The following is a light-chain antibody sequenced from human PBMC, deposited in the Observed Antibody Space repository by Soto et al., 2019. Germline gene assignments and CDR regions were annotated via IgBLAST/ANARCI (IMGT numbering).Light chain of an antibody. CDR3: QQYKSYSPRT. CDR2: DAS. V-gene: IGKV1-5*01. Sequence: DVQMTQSPSTLSASVGDRVTITCRARQTISNWLAWYQQRPGKAPQLLISDASRLESGVPSRFSGSGSGTEFTLTISSLQPDDFATYYCQQYKSYSPRTFGQGTKVDSK. CDR1: QTISNW. J-gene: IGKJ1*01.